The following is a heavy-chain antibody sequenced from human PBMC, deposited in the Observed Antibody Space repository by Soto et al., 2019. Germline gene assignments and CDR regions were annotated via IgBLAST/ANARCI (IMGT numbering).Heavy chain of an antibody. CDR1: GFTVSSNY. CDR3: AGAVDYGDYEAFDI. J-gene: IGHJ3*02. V-gene: IGHV3-66*01. Sequence: PGGSLRLSCAASGFTVSSNYMSWVRQAPGKGLEWVSVIYSGGSTYYADSVKGRFTISRDNSKNTLYLQMNSLRAEDTAVYYCAGAVDYGDYEAFDIWGQGTMVTVPS. CDR2: IYSGGST. D-gene: IGHD4-17*01.